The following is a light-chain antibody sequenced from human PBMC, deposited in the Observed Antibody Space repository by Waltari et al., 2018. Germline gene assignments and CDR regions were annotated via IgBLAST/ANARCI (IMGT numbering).Light chain of an antibody. CDR3: YSYAGSNTFV. CDR1: SSDVGSYNL. Sequence: QSALTQPASVSGSPGPSITISCTGTSSDVGSYNLVPWYQQPPGKAPKLMIYEGSKRPSGVSNRFSGSKSGNTASLTISGLQAEDEADYYCYSYAGSNTFVFGGGTKLTVL. CDR2: EGS. V-gene: IGLV2-23*03. J-gene: IGLJ2*01.